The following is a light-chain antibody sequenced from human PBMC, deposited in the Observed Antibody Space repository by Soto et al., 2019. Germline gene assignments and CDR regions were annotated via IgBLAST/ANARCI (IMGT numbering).Light chain of an antibody. J-gene: IGLJ2*01. V-gene: IGLV2-14*01. CDR1: SSDVGAYDF. CDR2: EVS. Sequence: QSALTQPASVSGSPGQSITISCSGTSSDVGAYDFVSWYQQHPGKAPKLMIFEVSNRPSGVPIRFSGSKSGNMASLTISGLQAEDEAHYYCSAYTTNAALVVFGGGTKVTVL. CDR3: SAYTTNAALVV.